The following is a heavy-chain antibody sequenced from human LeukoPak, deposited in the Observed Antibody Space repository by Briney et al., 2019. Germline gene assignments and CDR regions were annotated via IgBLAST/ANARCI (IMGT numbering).Heavy chain of an antibody. CDR1: GYTFTSYA. V-gene: IGHV1-3*03. CDR3: ARGPLEWLSFFDY. CDR2: INAGNGNT. Sequence: DSVTVSCKASGYTFTSYAMHWVRQAPGQRREWMGWINAGNGNTKYSQEFQGRVTITRDTSASTAYMELSSLRSEDMAVYYCARGPLEWLSFFDYWGQGTLVTVSS. J-gene: IGHJ4*02. D-gene: IGHD3-3*01.